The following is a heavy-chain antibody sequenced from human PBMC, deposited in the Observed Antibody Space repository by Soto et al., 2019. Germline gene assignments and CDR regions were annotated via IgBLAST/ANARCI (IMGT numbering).Heavy chain of an antibody. Sequence: QVQLVQSGAEVKKPGASVKVSCKASGYTFITYGIIWVRQAPGQGLEWMGWISAYNGNTNYAQNLEDRVTMTTDQTTIRDYMELRSIRSDDTAVYYGVRENGDYTCDYWVQGTLVTVSS. CDR1: GYTFITYG. V-gene: IGHV1-18*01. CDR2: ISAYNGNT. J-gene: IGHJ4*02. CDR3: VRENGDYTCDY. D-gene: IGHD4-17*01.